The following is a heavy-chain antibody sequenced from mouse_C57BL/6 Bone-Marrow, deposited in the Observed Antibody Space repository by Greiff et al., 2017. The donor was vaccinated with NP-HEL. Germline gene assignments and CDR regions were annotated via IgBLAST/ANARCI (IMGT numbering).Heavy chain of an antibody. CDR2: ISSGGSYT. CDR1: GFTFSSYG. CDR3: ARPSPYYFDY. Sequence: DVKLVESGGDLVKPGGSLKLSCAASGFTFSSYGMSWVRPTPDKRLEWVATISSGGSYTYYLDSVKGRLTISRDNAKNTLYLQMSSLKAEDTAMYYWARPSPYYFDYWGQGTTLTVSS. V-gene: IGHV5-6*02. J-gene: IGHJ2*01.